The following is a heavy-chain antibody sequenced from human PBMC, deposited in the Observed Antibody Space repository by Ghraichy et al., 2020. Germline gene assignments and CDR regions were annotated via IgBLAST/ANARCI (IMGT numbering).Heavy chain of an antibody. Sequence: GGSLRLSCAASGFTFSSYAMSWVRQAPGKGLEWVSAISGSGGSTYYADSVKGRFTISRDNSKNTLYLQMNSLRAEDTAVYYCAKDVRLLYCTGGVCSYFDYWGQGTLVTVSS. J-gene: IGHJ4*02. CDR3: AKDVRLLYCTGGVCSYFDY. CDR2: ISGSGGST. CDR1: GFTFSSYA. V-gene: IGHV3-23*01. D-gene: IGHD2-8*02.